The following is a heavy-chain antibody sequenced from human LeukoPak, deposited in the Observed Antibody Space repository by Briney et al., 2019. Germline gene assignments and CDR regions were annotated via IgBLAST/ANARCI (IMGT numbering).Heavy chain of an antibody. CDR3: ARGPVVVAATPYYYYGMDV. CDR1: GGSFSGYY. Sequence: SETLPLTCAVYGGSFSGYYWSWIRQPPGKGLEWIGEINHSGSTNYNPSLKSRVTISVDTSKNQFSLKLSSVTAADTAVYYCARGPVVVAATPYYYYGMDVWGQGTTVTVSS. D-gene: IGHD2-15*01. V-gene: IGHV4-34*01. CDR2: INHSGST. J-gene: IGHJ6*02.